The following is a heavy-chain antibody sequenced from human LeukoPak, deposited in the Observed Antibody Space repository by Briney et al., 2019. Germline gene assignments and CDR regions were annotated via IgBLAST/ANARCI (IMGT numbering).Heavy chain of an antibody. V-gene: IGHV3-48*02. D-gene: IGHD5-12*01. Sequence: GGSLRLSCAASGFTFSSYSMNWVRQAPGKGLEWVSYISSSSSTIYYADSVKGRFTISRDNAKNSLYLQMNGLRDEDTAVYYCARGGRGYPPYWGQGTLVTVSS. J-gene: IGHJ4*02. CDR1: GFTFSSYS. CDR3: ARGGRGYPPY. CDR2: ISSSSSTI.